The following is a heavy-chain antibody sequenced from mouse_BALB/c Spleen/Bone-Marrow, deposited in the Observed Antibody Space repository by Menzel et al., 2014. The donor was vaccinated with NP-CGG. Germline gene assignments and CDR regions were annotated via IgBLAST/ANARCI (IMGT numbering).Heavy chain of an antibody. CDR3: ARSDGYRALDY. D-gene: IGHD2-3*01. J-gene: IGHJ4*01. CDR1: GYAFGNSW. Sequence: VQLQQSGPELVKPGASVRISCKASGYAFGNSWMNWVKPRPGQGLEWIGRIYPGDGDTYYNGKFKGKATLTADKSSSTAYMQLSSLTSVDSAVYFCARSDGYRALDYWGQGTSVTVSS. V-gene: IGHV1-82*01. CDR2: IYPGDGDT.